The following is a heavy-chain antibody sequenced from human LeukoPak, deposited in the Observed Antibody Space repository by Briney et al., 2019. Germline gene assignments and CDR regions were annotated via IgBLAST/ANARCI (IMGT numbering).Heavy chain of an antibody. Sequence: SETLSLTCAVYGGSFSGYYWSWIRQPPGKGLEWIGEINHSGSTNYNPSLKSRVTISVDTSKNQFSLKLSSATAADTAVYYCARRARGVIQYYYYMDVWGKGTTVTISS. D-gene: IGHD3-10*01. J-gene: IGHJ6*03. CDR1: GGSFSGYY. CDR2: INHSGST. CDR3: ARRARGVIQYYYYMDV. V-gene: IGHV4-34*01.